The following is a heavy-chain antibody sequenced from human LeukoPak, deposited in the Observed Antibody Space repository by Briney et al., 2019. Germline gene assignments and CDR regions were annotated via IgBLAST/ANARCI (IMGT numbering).Heavy chain of an antibody. Sequence: GCLSPSSSSAGFTFSIYAIYCVGPAPRLVRGSVSSPISKGGSTYYADSVKGRFTISRDNSKNTLYLQMSSLRAEDTAVYYCVKDECSSTSCYGLGLDYVYWGQGTLVTVSS. CDR2: PISKGGST. CDR1: GFTFSIYA. D-gene: IGHD2-2*01. V-gene: IGHV3-64D*06. CDR3: VKDECSSTSCYGLGLDYVY. J-gene: IGHJ4*02.